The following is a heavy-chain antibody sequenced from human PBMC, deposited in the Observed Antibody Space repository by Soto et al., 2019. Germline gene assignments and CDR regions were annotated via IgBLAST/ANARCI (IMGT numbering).Heavy chain of an antibody. CDR1: EFTFNSYA. J-gene: IGHJ4*02. CDR2: IIGSGAIT. Sequence: GGSLRLSCVASEFTFNSYAMSWVRQAPGIGLEWVSSIIGSGAITYYADSVKGRFTISRDNSKSTLYLQMNSLRVEDTALYYCAKDARDTGGNYGIDYWGQGTLVTVYS. V-gene: IGHV3-23*01. CDR3: AKDARDTGGNYGIDY. D-gene: IGHD4-17*01.